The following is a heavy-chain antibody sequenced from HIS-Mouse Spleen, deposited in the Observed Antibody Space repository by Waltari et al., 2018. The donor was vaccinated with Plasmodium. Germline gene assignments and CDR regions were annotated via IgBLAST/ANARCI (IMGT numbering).Heavy chain of an antibody. D-gene: IGHD6-13*01. V-gene: IGHV1-2*02. CDR3: ARVLGYKAAAGTFVEYFQH. CDR1: GYTFPGYY. Sequence: QVQLVQSGAEVKKPGASVKVSCKASGYTFPGYYMHWVRRAPGQWLEWMGWINPNSGGTNYAQKVQGRVTMTRDTSISTAYMELSRLRSDDTAVYYCARVLGYKAAAGTFVEYFQHWGQGTLVTVSS. CDR2: INPNSGGT. J-gene: IGHJ1*01.